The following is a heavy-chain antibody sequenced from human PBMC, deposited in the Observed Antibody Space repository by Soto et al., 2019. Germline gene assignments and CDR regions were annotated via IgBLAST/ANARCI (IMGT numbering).Heavy chain of an antibody. J-gene: IGHJ2*01. Sequence: QVHLQESGPGVVKASETLSLTCSLSGGSTSGKYWSWIRQSAGKGLEWIGRIYSSGRTHYNPSLGSRVSMSVAQNSFALRLTSVTAADTAIYYCARDFDVNTALEYWYVDLWGRGTKVSVSS. V-gene: IGHV4-4*07. CDR3: ARDFDVNTALEYWYVDL. CDR1: GGSTSGKY. CDR2: IYSSGRT. D-gene: IGHD3-9*01.